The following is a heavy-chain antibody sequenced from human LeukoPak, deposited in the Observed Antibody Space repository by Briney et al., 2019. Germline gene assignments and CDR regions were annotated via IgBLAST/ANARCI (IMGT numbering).Heavy chain of an antibody. J-gene: IGHJ3*02. D-gene: IGHD3-3*01. Sequence: GGSLRLSCAASGFTFSSYAMSWVRQAPGKGLEWVSAISGSGGSTYYADSVKGRFTISRDNSKNTLYLQMNSLRAEATAVYYCAKGWSGSDALDIWGQGTMVTVSS. V-gene: IGHV3-23*01. CDR1: GFTFSSYA. CDR3: AKGWSGSDALDI. CDR2: ISGSGGST.